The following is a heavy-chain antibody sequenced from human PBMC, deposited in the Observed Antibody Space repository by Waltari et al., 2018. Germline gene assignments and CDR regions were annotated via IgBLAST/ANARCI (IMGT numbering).Heavy chain of an antibody. CDR2: IYFTGTT. V-gene: IGHV4-59*01. CDR3: ARDGRGYNYGYGLDY. D-gene: IGHD5-18*01. CDR1: GDSISGYH. Sequence: QVQLQESGPGLVKPSETLSLMCTVSGDSISGYHWRWIRQPQGKGLEWFENIYFTGTTNYNPYLKSRVTIPQDTTTNQFSLNLRSVTAADTAVYYCARDGRGYNYGYGLDYWGQGTLVTVSS. J-gene: IGHJ4*02.